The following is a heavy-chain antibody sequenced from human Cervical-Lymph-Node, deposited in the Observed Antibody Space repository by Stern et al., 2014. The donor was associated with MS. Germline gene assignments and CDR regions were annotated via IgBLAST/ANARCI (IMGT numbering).Heavy chain of an antibody. D-gene: IGHD2-15*01. CDR1: GGSISSHY. J-gene: IGHJ6*02. CDR3: VRYCGGGSCPDV. CDR2: IHYSGST. V-gene: IGHV4-59*11. Sequence: VQLQESGPGLVKPSETLSLTCTVSGGSISSHYWTWMRQPPGKGLEWIGYIHYSGSTRFNPSLKSRVTMSVDTSKNHISLRLSSVTAADTAVYYCVRYCGGGSCPDVWGQGTTVTVSS.